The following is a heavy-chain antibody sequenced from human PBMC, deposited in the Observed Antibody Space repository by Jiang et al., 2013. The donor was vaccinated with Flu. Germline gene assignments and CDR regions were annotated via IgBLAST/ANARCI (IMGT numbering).Heavy chain of an antibody. CDR1: GFSLSTSGVG. CDR3: AHSFTYYYDSNSYYSPFDY. V-gene: IGHV2-5*01. J-gene: IGHJ4*02. D-gene: IGHD3-22*01. CDR2: IYWNDDK. Sequence: KPTQTLTLTCTFSGFSLSTSGVGVGWIRQPPGKALEWLALIYWNDDKRYSPSLKSRLTITKDTSKKQVVLTMTNMDPVDTATYYCAHSFTYYYDSNSYYSPFDYWGQGTLVTVSS.